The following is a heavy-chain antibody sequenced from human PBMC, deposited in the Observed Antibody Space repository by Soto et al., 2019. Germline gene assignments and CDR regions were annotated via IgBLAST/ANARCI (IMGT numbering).Heavy chain of an antibody. CDR3: ARGGRFLEWFNDY. CDR2: LSSSSSYI. D-gene: IGHD3-3*01. Sequence: EVQLVESGGGLVKPGGSPRLSCAVSGFTFSRYSMNWVRQAPGKGLEWVSSLSSSSSYINFADSVKGRFTISRDNAKNSLYLQMNSLRAEDTAVYYCARGGRFLEWFNDYWGQGTLVTVSS. CDR1: GFTFSRYS. V-gene: IGHV3-21*01. J-gene: IGHJ4*02.